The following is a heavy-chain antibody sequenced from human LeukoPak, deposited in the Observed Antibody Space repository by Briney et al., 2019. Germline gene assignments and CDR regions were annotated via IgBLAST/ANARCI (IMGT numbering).Heavy chain of an antibody. J-gene: IGHJ4*02. D-gene: IGHD3-10*01. CDR3: ARDLSRSSGEFDY. Sequence: SETLSLTCAVSGGSISSSNWWSWVRQPPGKGLEWIGEIYHSGSTNYNPSLKSRVTISVDTSKNQFSLKLSSVTAADTAVYYCARDLSRSSGEFDYWGQGTLVTVSS. CDR2: IYHSGST. CDR1: GGSISSSNW. V-gene: IGHV4-4*02.